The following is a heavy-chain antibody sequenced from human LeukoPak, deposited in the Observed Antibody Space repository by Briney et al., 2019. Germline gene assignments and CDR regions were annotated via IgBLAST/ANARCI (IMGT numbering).Heavy chain of an antibody. CDR2: TYYRSKWYN. CDR1: GGSGSSNSAA. V-gene: IGHV6-1*01. Sequence: SQTLSLTFAISGGSGSSNSAAWEWVRQSPPKGLEWLGRTYYRSKWYNDYGLSVESRITINPDTSKNHFSLQLNSVTPEDTAVYYCATHHFHFWGQGTLVTVSS. CDR3: ATHHFHF. J-gene: IGHJ4*02.